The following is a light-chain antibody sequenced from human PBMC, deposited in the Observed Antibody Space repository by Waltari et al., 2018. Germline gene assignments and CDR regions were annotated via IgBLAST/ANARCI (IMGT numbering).Light chain of an antibody. Sequence: QSALTQPASVSGSPGQSITISCTGTSSDIGGYNYVSWYQQLPGRAPKLIIYAVSNRPSGVSNRFSGSKSGNTASLTISGLQGEDEADYYCSSYVSSSTLELFGGGTSLAVL. CDR3: SSYVSSSTLEL. CDR1: SSDIGGYNY. CDR2: AVS. V-gene: IGLV2-14*03. J-gene: IGLJ2*01.